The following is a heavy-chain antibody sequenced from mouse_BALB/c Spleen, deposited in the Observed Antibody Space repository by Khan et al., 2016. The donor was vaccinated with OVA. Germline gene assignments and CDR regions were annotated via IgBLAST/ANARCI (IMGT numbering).Heavy chain of an antibody. V-gene: IGHV2-6-1*01. J-gene: IGHJ4*01. CDR1: GFSLTNYG. D-gene: IGHD2-10*01. CDR3: ARKPYYHYYIMDY. CDR2: IWSDGST. Sequence: QMQLEESGPGLVAPSQSLSITCTISGFSLTNYGVHWVRQPPGKGLEWLVVIWSDGSTPSNSTLKSRLCISKDNSKSQVFLKMNSLQTDDTAMYYCARKPYYHYYIMDYWGQGTSVTVAS.